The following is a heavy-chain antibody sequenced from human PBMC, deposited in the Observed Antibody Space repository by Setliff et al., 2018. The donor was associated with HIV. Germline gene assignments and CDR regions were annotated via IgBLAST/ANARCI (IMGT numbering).Heavy chain of an antibody. CDR3: ATRRMGHFDY. CDR2: ISNDGSNK. J-gene: IGHJ4*02. V-gene: IGHV3-30*03. CDR1: GFTFSGYG. Sequence: PGGSLRLSCAGSGFTFSGYGMHWVRQAPGTGLEWVAVISNDGSNKYSADSVKGRFTISRDNSKNTLYLQMNSLRAEDTAVYYCATRRMGHFDYWGQGTLVTVSS.